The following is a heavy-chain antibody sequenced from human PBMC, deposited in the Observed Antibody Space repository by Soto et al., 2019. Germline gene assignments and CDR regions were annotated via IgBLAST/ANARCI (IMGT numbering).Heavy chain of an antibody. D-gene: IGHD3-10*01. Sequence: PGGSLRLSCAASGFTFSSYAMSRVRQAPGKGLEWVSAISGSGGSTYYADSVKGRFTISRDNSKNTLYLQMNSLRAEDTAVYYCAKDLSGYQANALTTWGQGTLVTVSS. CDR3: AKDLSGYQANALTT. CDR1: GFTFSSYA. J-gene: IGHJ4*02. V-gene: IGHV3-23*01. CDR2: ISGSGGST.